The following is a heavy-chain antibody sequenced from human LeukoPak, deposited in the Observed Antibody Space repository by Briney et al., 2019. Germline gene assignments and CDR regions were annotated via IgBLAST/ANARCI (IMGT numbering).Heavy chain of an antibody. J-gene: IGHJ5*02. V-gene: IGHV3-23*01. CDR2: ISGSADGT. Sequence: GGSLRPSCAASGFPFSSSAMSWVRQAPGRGLEWVSSISGSADGTYYADSVKGRFTISRDNSKNTLYLHMNSLRVEDAAVYYCANSTMVRGVSWWFDPWGQGTLVTVSS. D-gene: IGHD3-10*01. CDR3: ANSTMVRGVSWWFDP. CDR1: GFPFSSSA.